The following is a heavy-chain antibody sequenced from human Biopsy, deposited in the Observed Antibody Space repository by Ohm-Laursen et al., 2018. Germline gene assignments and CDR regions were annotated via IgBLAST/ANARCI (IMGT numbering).Heavy chain of an antibody. D-gene: IGHD3-9*01. CDR1: GASVKTSGYF. CDR2: ISYNERT. Sequence: SETLSLTCSVSGASVKTSGYFWAWIRQRPGKGLEWIGNISYNERTHYNPSLTSRLAISFDTSNNRISLQLRSVSVADTAVYYCVREPKTGTAEAWYFDLWGRGSPVTVPS. V-gene: IGHV4-31*03. CDR3: VREPKTGTAEAWYFDL. J-gene: IGHJ2*01.